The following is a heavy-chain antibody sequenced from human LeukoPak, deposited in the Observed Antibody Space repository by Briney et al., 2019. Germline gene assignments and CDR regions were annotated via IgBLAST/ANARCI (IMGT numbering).Heavy chain of an antibody. CDR3: ARDGGSSSYFDY. Sequence: SETLSLTCTVSGGSISNNYWNWIRQPAGKGLEWIGYIYYSGSTNYNPSLKSRVTISVDTSKNQFSLKLSSVTAADTAVYYCARDGGSSSYFDYWGQGTLVTVSS. J-gene: IGHJ4*02. V-gene: IGHV4-59*01. CDR2: IYYSGST. CDR1: GGSISNNY. D-gene: IGHD6-6*01.